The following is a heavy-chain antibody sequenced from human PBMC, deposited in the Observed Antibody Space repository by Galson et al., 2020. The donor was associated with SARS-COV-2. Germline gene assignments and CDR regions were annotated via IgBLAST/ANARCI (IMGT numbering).Heavy chain of an antibody. J-gene: IGHJ3*02. Sequence: GGSLRLSCAASGYTFSSYAMHWVRQAPGKGLEWVAVISYEGSNKYYADSVKGRFTISRDNSKNTLYLKMNSLRAEDTAVYYCARARRGGYLDAFDIWGQGTMVTVSS. CDR2: ISYEGSNK. CDR1: GYTFSSYA. D-gene: IGHD2-15*01. V-gene: IGHV3-30-3*01. CDR3: ARARRGGYLDAFDI.